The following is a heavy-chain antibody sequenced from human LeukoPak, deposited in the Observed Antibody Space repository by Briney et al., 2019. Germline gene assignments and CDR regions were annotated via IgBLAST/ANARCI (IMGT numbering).Heavy chain of an antibody. Sequence: ASVKVSCKASGYIFTSYDINWVRQATGQGLEWMGWMNPNSGNTGYAQKFQGRVTMTRNTSISTAYMELSSLRSEDTAVYYCARNPTVTTRRPRTSWFDPWGQGTLVTVSS. CDR2: MNPNSGNT. CDR1: GYIFTSYD. J-gene: IGHJ5*02. D-gene: IGHD4-17*01. CDR3: ARNPTVTTRRPRTSWFDP. V-gene: IGHV1-8*01.